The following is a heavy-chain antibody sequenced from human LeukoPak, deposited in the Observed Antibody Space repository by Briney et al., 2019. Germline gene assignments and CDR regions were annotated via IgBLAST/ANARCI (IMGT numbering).Heavy chain of an antibody. D-gene: IGHD3-22*01. CDR1: GGSISSGSYY. J-gene: IGHJ4*02. CDR2: IYTSGST. Sequence: SQTLSLTCTVSGGSISSGSYYWSWIRQPAGKGLEWIGRIYTSGSTNYNPSLKSRVTISVDTSKNQFSLKPSSVTAADTAVYYCARLSSGYTYYFDYWGQGTLVTVSS. V-gene: IGHV4-61*02. CDR3: ARLSSGYTYYFDY.